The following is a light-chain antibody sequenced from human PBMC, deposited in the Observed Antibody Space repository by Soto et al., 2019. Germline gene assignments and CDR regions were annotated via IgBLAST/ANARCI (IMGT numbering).Light chain of an antibody. CDR2: HXS. J-gene: IGKJ1*01. Sequence: DIHMTQSPSSLSASLGDRVTMSXRASQSNSRYLNWYQQKAGXPPKXXXSHXSSLQRGGPSRLSGSGSGTDFTLTISSLQPADFATYYCQQTYSTTPTVGQGTKVDIK. V-gene: IGKV1-39*01. CDR3: QQTYSTTPT. CDR1: QSNSRY.